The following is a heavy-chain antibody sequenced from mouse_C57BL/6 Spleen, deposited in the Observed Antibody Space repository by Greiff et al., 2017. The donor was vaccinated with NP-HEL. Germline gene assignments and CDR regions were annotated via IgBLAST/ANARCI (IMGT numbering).Heavy chain of an antibody. D-gene: IGHD2-1*01. CDR1: GYTFTSYW. CDR2: IHPNSGST. CDR3: ASQRGGKYEGFAY. V-gene: IGHV1-64*01. J-gene: IGHJ3*01. Sequence: VQLQQPGAELVKPGASVKLSCKASGYTFTSYWMHWVKQRPGQGLEWIGMIHPNSGSTNYNEKFKSKATLTVDKSSSTAYMQLSSLTSEDSAVYDRASQRGGKYEGFAYWGQGTLVTVSA.